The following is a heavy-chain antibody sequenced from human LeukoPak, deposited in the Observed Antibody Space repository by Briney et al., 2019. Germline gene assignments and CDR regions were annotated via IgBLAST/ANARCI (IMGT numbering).Heavy chain of an antibody. CDR1: GFTFSSYA. V-gene: IGHV3-30*04. J-gene: IGHJ4*02. D-gene: IGHD2-15*01. CDR3: AKGSSLVVVAATIFDY. Sequence: GGSLRLSCAASGFTFSSYAMHWVRQAPGKGLEWVAVISYDGSNKYYADSVKGRFTISRDNSKNTLYLQMNSLRAEDTALYYCAKGSSLVVVAATIFDYWGQGTLVTVSS. CDR2: ISYDGSNK.